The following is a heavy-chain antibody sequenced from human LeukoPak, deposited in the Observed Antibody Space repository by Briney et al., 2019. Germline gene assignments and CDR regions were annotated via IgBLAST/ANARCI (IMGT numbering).Heavy chain of an antibody. D-gene: IGHD4-17*01. Sequence: GGSLRLSCATSGFTFSSHDMNWVRQAPGKGLEWVSSITGNSKSIDYADSAKGRFTISRDNAKNSLYLQMNNLRAEDTAVYYCARGRTSGGVTTEIDYWGQGTLVTVSS. CDR3: ARGRTSGGVTTEIDY. CDR2: ITGNSKSI. V-gene: IGHV3-21*01. CDR1: GFTFSSHD. J-gene: IGHJ4*02.